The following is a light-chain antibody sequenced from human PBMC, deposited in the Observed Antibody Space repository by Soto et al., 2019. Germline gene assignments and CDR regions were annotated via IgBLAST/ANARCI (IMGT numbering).Light chain of an antibody. CDR2: DAS. V-gene: IGKV1-5*01. CDR1: QTISTW. J-gene: IGKJ1*01. CDR3: QQHTNTNNPWM. Sequence: DIQVTQSPHTLSASVGDRVTITCRASQTISTWMAWYQQKPGKAPKLLVYDASTLQSGVASTFSGSGSGTEFTLIISGLQPDDSATYYCQQHTNTNNPWMFGQGTKVDIK.